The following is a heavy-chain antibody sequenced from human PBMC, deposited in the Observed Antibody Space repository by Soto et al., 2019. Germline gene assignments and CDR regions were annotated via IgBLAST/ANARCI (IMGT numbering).Heavy chain of an antibody. V-gene: IGHV4-61*01. CDR1: GGSVSSGSYY. CDR3: ARVSSSSVYYCGMDV. D-gene: IGHD6-6*01. J-gene: IGHJ6*02. Sequence: SETLSLTCTVSGGSVSSGSYYWSWIRQPPGKGLEWIGYIYYSGSTNYNPSLKSRVTISVDTSKNQFSLKLSSVTAADTAVYYCARVSSSSVYYCGMDVWGQGTTVTVSS. CDR2: IYYSGST.